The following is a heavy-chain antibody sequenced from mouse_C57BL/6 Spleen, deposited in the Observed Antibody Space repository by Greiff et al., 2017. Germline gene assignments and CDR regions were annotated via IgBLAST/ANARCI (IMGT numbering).Heavy chain of an antibody. D-gene: IGHD1-3*01. CDR2: INPNNGGT. V-gene: IGHV1-18*01. J-gene: IGHJ3*01. Sequence: EVQLQQSGPELVKPGASVKIPCKASGYTFTDYNMDWVKQSHGKSLEWIGDINPNNGGTIYNQKFKGKATLTVDKSSSTAYMELRSLTSEDTAVYYCARGSSGGWFAYWGQGTLVTVSA. CDR1: GYTFTDYN. CDR3: ARGSSGGWFAY.